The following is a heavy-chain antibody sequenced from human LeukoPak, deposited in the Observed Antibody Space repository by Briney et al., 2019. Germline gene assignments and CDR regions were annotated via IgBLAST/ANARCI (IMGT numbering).Heavy chain of an antibody. Sequence: GGSLRLSCAASGFTFSNYWMNWVRQAPGKGLEWVADIKQDGSEKYYVDSVKGRFTISRDNDKNSLYLQMNGLRAEDTAVYYCARRGSSGCFDYWGQGTLVTVSS. D-gene: IGHD6-19*01. J-gene: IGHJ4*02. CDR1: GFTFSNYW. V-gene: IGHV3-7*01. CDR3: ARRGSSGCFDY. CDR2: IKQDGSEK.